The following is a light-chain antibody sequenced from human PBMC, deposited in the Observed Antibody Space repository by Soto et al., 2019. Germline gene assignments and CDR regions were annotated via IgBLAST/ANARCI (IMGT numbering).Light chain of an antibody. V-gene: IGKV1-39*01. Sequence: DIQMTQSPSSLSASVGDRVTITCRASQSISMYLTWYQQKPGKAPKLLIYGASTLQRGVPSRFSGSGSGTDFTLTINSLQPADFATYYCQQSYHTFRTFGQGTKLEIK. CDR1: QSISMY. J-gene: IGKJ2*01. CDR3: QQSYHTFRT. CDR2: GAS.